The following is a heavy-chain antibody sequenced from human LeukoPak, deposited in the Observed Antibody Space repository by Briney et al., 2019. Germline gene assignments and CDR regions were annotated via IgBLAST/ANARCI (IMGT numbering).Heavy chain of an antibody. CDR2: IKPSGGST. Sequence: GASVKVSCKASGYTFTSYYMHWVRQAPGQGLEWMGIIKPSGGSTSYAQKFQGRVTMTRDTSTSTVYMELSSLRSEDTAVYYCARDPSSTRDVDYWGQGTLVTVSS. CDR3: ARDPSSTRDVDY. D-gene: IGHD2-2*01. CDR1: GYTFTSYY. V-gene: IGHV1-46*03. J-gene: IGHJ4*02.